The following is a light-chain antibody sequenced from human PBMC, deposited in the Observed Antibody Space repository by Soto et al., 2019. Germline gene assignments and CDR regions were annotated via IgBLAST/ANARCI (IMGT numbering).Light chain of an antibody. V-gene: IGKV3-20*01. J-gene: IGKJ1*01. CDR2: GAS. CDR3: QHYGDSSWT. CDR1: QIVSSTY. Sequence: EIVLTQSPGTLSLSPGERATLSCRASQIVSSTYLAWFQQKPGQAPRLLIYGASTRATGIPDRFSGSGSGTDFTLTISRLEPDDFAVYYCQHYGDSSWTFGQGTKVDIK.